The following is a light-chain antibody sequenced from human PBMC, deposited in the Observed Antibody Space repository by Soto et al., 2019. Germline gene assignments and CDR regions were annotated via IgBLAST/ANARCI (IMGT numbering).Light chain of an antibody. V-gene: IGKV1-39*01. Sequence: DIQMTQSPSSLSASVGDRVTITCRASQSINTYLNWYQQTPGKAPKLLIYGTSTLQSGVPSRFSGRVSGTDFTRTISSLQPEDFATYYCQKSYSTLLSFGGGTKVEIK. CDR1: QSINTY. CDR2: GTS. J-gene: IGKJ4*01. CDR3: QKSYSTLLS.